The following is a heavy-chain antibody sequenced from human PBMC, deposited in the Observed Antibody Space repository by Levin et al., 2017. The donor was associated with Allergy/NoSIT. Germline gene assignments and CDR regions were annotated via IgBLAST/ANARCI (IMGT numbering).Heavy chain of an antibody. J-gene: IGHJ6*03. V-gene: IGHV3-7*01. CDR2: IKQDGSDK. Sequence: GGSLILSFAASGFTFRTYWMSWVRQAPGKGLEWVANIKQDGSDKYYVDSVKGRFTISRDNAKNSLFLQMNSLRAEDTAVYYCARDNPNFYYYMDVWGKGTTVTVSS. CDR3: ARDNPNFYYYMDV. CDR1: GFTFRTYW.